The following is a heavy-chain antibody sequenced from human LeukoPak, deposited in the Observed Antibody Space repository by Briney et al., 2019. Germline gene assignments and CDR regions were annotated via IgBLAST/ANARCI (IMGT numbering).Heavy chain of an antibody. J-gene: IGHJ4*02. Sequence: PGGSLRLSCAASGFTFSSYSMSWVRQAPGKGLEWVSSISSSSSYIYYADSVKGRFTISRDNAKNSLYLQMNSLRAEDTAVYYCAKGTTAPSVFIDYWGQGTLVTVSS. CDR1: GFTFSSYS. D-gene: IGHD1-1*01. CDR2: ISSSSSYI. V-gene: IGHV3-21*01. CDR3: AKGTTAPSVFIDY.